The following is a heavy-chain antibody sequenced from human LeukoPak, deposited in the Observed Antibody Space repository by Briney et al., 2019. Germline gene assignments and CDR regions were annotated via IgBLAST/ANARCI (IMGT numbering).Heavy chain of an antibody. Sequence: GGSLRLSCAASGFTFGSYWMSWVRQAPGKGLEWVANINQDGSDKYYADSVKGRFTISRDNSKNTLYLQMNSLRAEDTAVYYCAKKYSSSWYEFGYWGQGTLVTVSS. CDR2: INQDGSDK. D-gene: IGHD6-13*01. CDR3: AKKYSSSWYEFGY. V-gene: IGHV3-7*02. J-gene: IGHJ4*02. CDR1: GFTFGSYW.